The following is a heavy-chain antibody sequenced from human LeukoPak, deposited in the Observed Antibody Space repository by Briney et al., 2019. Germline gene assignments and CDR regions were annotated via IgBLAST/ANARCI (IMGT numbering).Heavy chain of an antibody. V-gene: IGHV3-11*01. CDR2: ISSSGSTI. CDR1: GFTFSDYY. J-gene: IGHJ4*02. Sequence: GGSLRLSCAASGFTFSDYYMSWIRQAPGKGLEWVSYISSSGSTIYYADSVKGRFTISRDNAKNSLYLQMNSLRAEDTAVYYCARDATPVTYYYDSSGYCVDYWGQGALVTVSS. CDR3: ARDATPVTYYYDSSGYCVDY. D-gene: IGHD3-22*01.